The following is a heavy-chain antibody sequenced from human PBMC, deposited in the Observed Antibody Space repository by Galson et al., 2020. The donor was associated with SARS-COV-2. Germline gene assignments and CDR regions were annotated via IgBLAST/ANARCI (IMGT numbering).Heavy chain of an antibody. CDR2: ISAYNGNT. V-gene: IGHV1-18*01. CDR3: ARVLTGYYGMDV. CDR1: GYTFTSYG. J-gene: IGHJ6*02. Sequence: GESLKISCKASGYTFTSYGISWVRQAPGQGLEWMGWISAYNGNTNYAQKLQGRVTMTTDTSTSTAYMELRSLRSDDTAVYYCARVLTGYYGMDVWGQGTTVTVSS.